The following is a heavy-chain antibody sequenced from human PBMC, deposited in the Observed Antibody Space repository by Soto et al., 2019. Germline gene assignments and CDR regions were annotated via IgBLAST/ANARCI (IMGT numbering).Heavy chain of an antibody. CDR2: IYYSGST. D-gene: IGHD2-21*02. V-gene: IGHV4-59*01. J-gene: IGHJ6*02. Sequence: SETLSLTCTVSGGSISSYYWSWIRQPPGKGLEWIGYIYYSGSTNYNPSLKSRVTISVDTSKNHFSLKLSSVTAADTAVYYCARTPTYCGGDCYWPYYYYGMDVWGQGTTVTVSS. CDR3: ARTPTYCGGDCYWPYYYYGMDV. CDR1: GGSISSYY.